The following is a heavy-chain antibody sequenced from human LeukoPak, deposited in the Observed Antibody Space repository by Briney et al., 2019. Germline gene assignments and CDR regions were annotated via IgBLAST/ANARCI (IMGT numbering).Heavy chain of an antibody. D-gene: IGHD3-9*01. J-gene: IGHJ4*02. CDR1: GFTFSSYA. Sequence: PGGSLRLSCAASGFTFSSYAMSWVRQAPGKGLEWVSAISGSGSDTEYANSVKGRFTISRDNSKNTLYLQMSSLRVEDTAVYYCAKEHNFDWLFCYDYWGQGILVTVSS. CDR3: AKEHNFDWLFCYDY. V-gene: IGHV3-23*01. CDR2: ISGSGSDT.